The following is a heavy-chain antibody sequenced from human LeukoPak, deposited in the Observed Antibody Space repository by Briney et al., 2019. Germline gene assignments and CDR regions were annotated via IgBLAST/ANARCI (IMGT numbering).Heavy chain of an antibody. Sequence: PSETLSLTCSVSGYSISSGYYWGWIRQSPGKGLEWIGTIFHSGSIYYNPSLQSRVTLLVDTSKNQFSLNLSSVTAADTAVYYCARMGVSYYYDSTAYYPVAFDVWGQGTMVTVSS. J-gene: IGHJ3*01. CDR1: GYSISSGYY. D-gene: IGHD3-22*01. V-gene: IGHV4-38-2*01. CDR2: IFHSGSI. CDR3: ARMGVSYYYDSTAYYPVAFDV.